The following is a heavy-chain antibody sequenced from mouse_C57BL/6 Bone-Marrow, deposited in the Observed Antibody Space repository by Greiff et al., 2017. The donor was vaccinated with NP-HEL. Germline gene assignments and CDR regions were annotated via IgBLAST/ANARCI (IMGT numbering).Heavy chain of an antibody. CDR1: GYTFTDHT. V-gene: IGHV1-78*01. D-gene: IGHD1-1*01. CDR3: ARIYYYGSSPYYYAMDY. J-gene: IGHJ4*01. Sequence: QVQLQQSDAELVKPGASVKISCKVSGYTFTDHTIHWMKQRPEQGLEWIGYIYPRDGSTKYNEKFKGKATLTADKSSSTAYMQLNSLTSEDSAVYFCARIYYYGSSPYYYAMDYWGQGTSVTVSS. CDR2: IYPRDGST.